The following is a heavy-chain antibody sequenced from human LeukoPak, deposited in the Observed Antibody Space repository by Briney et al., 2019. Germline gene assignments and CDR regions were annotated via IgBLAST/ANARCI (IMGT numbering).Heavy chain of an antibody. CDR3: TTSYYGDYDDY. Sequence: PGGSLRLSCAASGFTFSSYAMSWVRQAPGKGLEWVGRIKSKTDGGTTDYAAPVKGRFTISRDDSKNTLYLQMNSLKTEDTAVYYCTTSYYGDYDDYWGQGTLVTVSS. CDR2: IKSKTDGGTT. D-gene: IGHD4-17*01. V-gene: IGHV3-15*01. J-gene: IGHJ4*02. CDR1: GFTFSSYA.